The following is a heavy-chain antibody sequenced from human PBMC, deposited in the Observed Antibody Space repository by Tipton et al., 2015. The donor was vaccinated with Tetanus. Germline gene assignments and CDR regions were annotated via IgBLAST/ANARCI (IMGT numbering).Heavy chain of an antibody. Sequence: TLSLTCSVSGGSISSYYWTWIRQPLGRGLEWIGFVHYSGRTNYSPSLRSRVSLSVDTSKNQFSLNLSSVTAADTAVYYCARIGWPQQNKPAFDIWGQGTVVTVSS. CDR2: VHYSGRT. CDR1: GGSISSYY. CDR3: ARIGWPQQNKPAFDI. V-gene: IGHV4-59*01. D-gene: IGHD6-19*01. J-gene: IGHJ3*02.